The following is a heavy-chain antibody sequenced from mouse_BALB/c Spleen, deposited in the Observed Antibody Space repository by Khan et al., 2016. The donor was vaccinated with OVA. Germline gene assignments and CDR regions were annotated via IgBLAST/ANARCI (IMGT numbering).Heavy chain of an antibody. V-gene: IGHV1S137*01. J-gene: IGHJ2*01. CDR2: ISTYSGNT. CDR1: GYTFTDYA. D-gene: IGHD2-3*01. CDR3: ARPAYDGYYDY. Sequence: VQLQESGPELVRPGVSVKISCKGSGYTFTDYAMYWVKQSHAESLEWIGLISTYSGNTNYNQKFKGKATMTVDKSSTTSYIELARLTSEDSAIYYCARPAYDGYYDYWGQGTTLTVSS.